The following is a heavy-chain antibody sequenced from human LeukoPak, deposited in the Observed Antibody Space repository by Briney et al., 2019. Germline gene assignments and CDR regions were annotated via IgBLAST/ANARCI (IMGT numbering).Heavy chain of an antibody. CDR3: ARHPWKWYYDL. CDR1: GGSISSSSQH. CDR2: IYNSGST. J-gene: IGHJ2*01. D-gene: IGHD1-1*01. Sequence: PSETLSLTXTVSGGSISSSSQHWGWIRHPPGKGLEWLGSIYNSGSTYCNPSLKSRVTISVDTSKNQFSLRLSSVTAADTAVYYCARHPWKWYYDLWGRGTLVTVSS. V-gene: IGHV4-39*01.